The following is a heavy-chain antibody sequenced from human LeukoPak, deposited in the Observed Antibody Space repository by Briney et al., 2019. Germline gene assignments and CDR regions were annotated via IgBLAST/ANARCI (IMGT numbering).Heavy chain of an antibody. CDR1: GGSVNNFF. CDR2: VHDSGRT. J-gene: IGHJ4*02. CDR3: AREIGSGSSQIGTFDS. V-gene: IGHV4-59*02. D-gene: IGHD3-10*01. Sequence: LQTLSLTCTVSGGSVNNFFWTWVRQPPGKRLEWIGDVHDSGRTTYNPSLKSLVSTSLDTSNNKLSLKLTSVSAADTAVYYCAREIGSGSSQIGTFDSWGRGILVTAS.